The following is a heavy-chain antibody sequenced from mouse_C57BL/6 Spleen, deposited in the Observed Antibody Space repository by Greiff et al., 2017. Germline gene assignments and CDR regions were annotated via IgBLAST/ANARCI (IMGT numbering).Heavy chain of an antibody. V-gene: IGHV14-2*01. Sequence: VQLQQSGAELVKPGASVKLSCTASGFNIKDYYMHWVKQRTEQGLEWIGRIDPEDGETKYAPKFQGKATITADTSTTTAYLQLSSLTSEDTAVYYCASPYYGNYAYFDVWGTGTTVTVSS. J-gene: IGHJ1*03. CDR2: IDPEDGET. D-gene: IGHD2-10*01. CDR1: GFNIKDYY. CDR3: ASPYYGNYAYFDV.